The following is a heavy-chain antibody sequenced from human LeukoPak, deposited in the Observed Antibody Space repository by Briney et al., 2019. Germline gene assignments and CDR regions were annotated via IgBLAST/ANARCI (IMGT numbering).Heavy chain of an antibody. CDR2: ISRSGGST. V-gene: IGHV3-23*01. Sequence: RGSLRLSCAASGXTFSSHAMSWVRQAPGKGLEWVSAISRSGGSTYYADSVKGRFTISRDNSKNTLYLQMNSLRAEDTAVYYCAKDGRVVVVAATLSYGWFDPWGQGTLVTVSS. D-gene: IGHD2-15*01. J-gene: IGHJ5*02. CDR1: GXTFSSHA. CDR3: AKDGRVVVVAATLSYGWFDP.